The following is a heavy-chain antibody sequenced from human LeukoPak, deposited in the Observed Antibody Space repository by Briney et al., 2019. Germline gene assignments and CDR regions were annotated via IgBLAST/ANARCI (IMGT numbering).Heavy chain of an antibody. CDR1: GFTFSSYA. J-gene: IGHJ4*02. Sequence: PGRSLILSCAASGFTFSSYAMHWVRQAPGKGPEWVAVISYDGSNKYYADSVRGRFTISRDNSKKTLLLQMSSLRAEDPVIFFCARRGGGDILTGYPDYWGQGTLVIVSS. CDR3: ARRGGGDILTGYPDY. D-gene: IGHD3-9*01. CDR2: ISYDGSNK. V-gene: IGHV3-30-3*01.